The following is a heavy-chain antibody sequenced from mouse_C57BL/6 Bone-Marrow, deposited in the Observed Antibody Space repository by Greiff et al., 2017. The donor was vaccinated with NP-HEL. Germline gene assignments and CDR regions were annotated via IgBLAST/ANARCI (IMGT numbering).Heavy chain of an antibody. J-gene: IGHJ3*01. CDR1: GFTFSSYG. D-gene: IGHD1-1*01. CDR3: ARRQITTVVAPFAY. CDR2: ISSGGSYT. V-gene: IGHV5-6*01. Sequence: DVQLVESGGDLVKPGGSLKLSCAASGFTFSSYGMSWVRQTPDKRLEWVATISSGGSYTYYPDSVKGRFTISRDNAKNTLYLQMSSLKSEDTAMYYCARRQITTVVAPFAYWGQGTLVTVSA.